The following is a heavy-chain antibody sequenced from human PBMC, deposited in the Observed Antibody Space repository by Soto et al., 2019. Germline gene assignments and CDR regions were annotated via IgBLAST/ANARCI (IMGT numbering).Heavy chain of an antibody. CDR2: IIPIFGTA. J-gene: IGHJ6*02. V-gene: IGHV1-69*06. CDR1: GGTFSSYA. D-gene: IGHD6-19*01. Sequence: QVQLVQSGAEVKKPGSSVKVSCKASGGTFSSYAISWVRQAPGQGLEWMGGIIPIFGTANYAQKFQGRVRIPTDKSTSTAYMELRRLRSEDTAVYYCARSTGPNRGWYVYYYCGMDVWGQGTTVTVSS. CDR3: ARSTGPNRGWYVYYYCGMDV.